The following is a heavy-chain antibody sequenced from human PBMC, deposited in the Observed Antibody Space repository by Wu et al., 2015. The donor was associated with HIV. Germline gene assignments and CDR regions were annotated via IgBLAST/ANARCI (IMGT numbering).Heavy chain of an antibody. CDR2: INPSNGRT. CDR1: GGTFSKSG. J-gene: IGHJ3*02. CDR3: ARDRIRMTTVNRGDVFDI. D-gene: IGHD3-16*01. Sequence: VQLVQSGSEIKKPGSSVKVSCQASGGTFSKSGFAWVRQAPGQGLEWMGIINPSNGRTRHAEKFQGRFIMTRDTSTSTVHMDLSSLRSEDTAVYYCARDRIRMTTVNRGDVFDIWGQGTMVTVSS. V-gene: IGHV1-46*01.